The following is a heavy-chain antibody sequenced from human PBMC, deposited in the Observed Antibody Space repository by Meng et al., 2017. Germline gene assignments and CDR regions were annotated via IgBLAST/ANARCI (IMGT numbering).Heavy chain of an antibody. D-gene: IGHD1-26*01. Sequence: GESLKISCAASGFIFSDHSMNWVRQAPGKGLEWVSPIGSSSDYIWYADSVKGRFTISRDNAKDLLYLQMNSLRGEDTGVYYCSKDGGGSLFDPWGQGTLVTVSS. CDR2: IGSSSDYI. CDR3: SKDGGGSLFDP. CDR1: GFIFSDHS. V-gene: IGHV3-21*01. J-gene: IGHJ5*02.